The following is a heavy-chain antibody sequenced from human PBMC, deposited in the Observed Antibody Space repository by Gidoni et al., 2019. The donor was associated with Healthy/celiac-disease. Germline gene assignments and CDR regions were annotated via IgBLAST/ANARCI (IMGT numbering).Heavy chain of an antibody. CDR1: GASISSGSYS. Sequence: QVQLQESGPGLVKPSQTLSLTCTVSGASISSGSYSWRWIRQPAGKGLEWIGRIYASGSTNYNPSLNSRVTISVDTSKNQFSLKRSSVTAADTAVYYCARGDYSSSRTYYGMDVWGQGTTVTVSS. V-gene: IGHV4-61*02. CDR3: ARGDYSSSRTYYGMDV. CDR2: IYASGST. D-gene: IGHD6-13*01. J-gene: IGHJ6*02.